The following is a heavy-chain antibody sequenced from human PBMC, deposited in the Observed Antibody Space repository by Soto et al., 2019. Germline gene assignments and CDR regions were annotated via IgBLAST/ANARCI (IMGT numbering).Heavy chain of an antibody. J-gene: IGHJ3*02. CDR2: IYHSGCT. D-gene: IGHD3-10*01. CDR1: GVSISSGGYS. Sequence: SQTLSLTCVVSGVSISSGGYSWSWIRQPPGKGLEWIGNIYHSGCTYYKPSLKSRVTISVDRSKKQISLKLSSVTAADTAVYYCARGGDYYGSGSYSVFDIWGQGTMVTVSS. V-gene: IGHV4-30-2*01. CDR3: ARGGDYYGSGSYSVFDI.